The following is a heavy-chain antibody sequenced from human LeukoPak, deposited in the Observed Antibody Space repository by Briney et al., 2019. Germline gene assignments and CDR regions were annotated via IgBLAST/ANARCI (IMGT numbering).Heavy chain of an antibody. CDR2: IRSSGITT. CDR1: GFSFSSYE. CDR3: VRVGNSLNYFDC. D-gene: IGHD3-9*01. J-gene: IGHJ4*02. Sequence: GGSLRLSCAASGFSFSSYEMNWVRQAPGQGQEWVSYIRSSGITTYYADSVKGRFTISRDNAKDSLYLQMNSLRAEDTAVYYCVRVGNSLNYFDCWGQGTLVTVSS. V-gene: IGHV3-48*03.